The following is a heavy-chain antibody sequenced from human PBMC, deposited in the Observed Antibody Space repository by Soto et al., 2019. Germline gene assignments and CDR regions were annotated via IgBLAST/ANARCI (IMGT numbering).Heavy chain of an antibody. Sequence: VKVSCKASGGTFSSYAISWVRQAPGQGLEWMGGIIPIFGTANYAQKFQGRVTITADKSTSTAYMELSSLRSEDTAVYYCARDLTAVAGTGFDYWGQGTLVTVSS. D-gene: IGHD6-19*01. J-gene: IGHJ4*02. CDR2: IIPIFGTA. V-gene: IGHV1-69*06. CDR1: GGTFSSYA. CDR3: ARDLTAVAGTGFDY.